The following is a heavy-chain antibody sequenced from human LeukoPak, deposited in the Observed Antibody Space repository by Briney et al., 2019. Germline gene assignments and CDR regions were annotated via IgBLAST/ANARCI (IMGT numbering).Heavy chain of an antibody. CDR1: GFTFNFHA. D-gene: IGHD6-19*01. CDR2: ITHTGTRT. V-gene: IGHV3-23*01. CDR3: ASSRRGYDTGWNYFDY. Sequence: GGSLRPSCTTSGFTFNFHAMTWVRQAPGKGLEWVATITHTGTRTYHADSVKGRFTISRDNSRGTLFLQMSSLRADDTAVYYCASSRRGYDTGWNYFDYWGQGTLVTVSS. J-gene: IGHJ4*02.